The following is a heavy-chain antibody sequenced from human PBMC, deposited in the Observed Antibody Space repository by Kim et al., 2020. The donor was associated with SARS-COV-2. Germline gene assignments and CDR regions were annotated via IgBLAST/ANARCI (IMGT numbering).Heavy chain of an antibody. V-gene: IGHV3-30*04. Sequence: GGSLRLSCAASGFTFSSYAMHWVRQAPVKGLEWVAVISYDGSNKYYADSVKGRFTISRDNSKNTLYLQMNSLRAEDTAVYYCAREGGECSGGSCYIYYYYGMDVWGQGTTVTVSS. D-gene: IGHD2-15*01. J-gene: IGHJ6*02. CDR3: AREGGECSGGSCYIYYYYGMDV. CDR1: GFTFSSYA. CDR2: ISYDGSNK.